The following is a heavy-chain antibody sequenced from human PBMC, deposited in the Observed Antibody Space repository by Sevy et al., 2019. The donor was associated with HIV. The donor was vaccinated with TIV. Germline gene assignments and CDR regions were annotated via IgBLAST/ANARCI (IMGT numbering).Heavy chain of an antibody. CDR3: ARDWDGEAGTGYYYYYCMDV. J-gene: IGHJ6*02. Sequence: SETLSLTCTVSGGSISSYYWSWIRQPAGKGLEWIGRIYTSGSTNYNPSLKSRVTMSVDTSKNQFSLKLSSVTAADTAVYYCARDWDGEAGTGYYYYYCMDVWGQGTTVTVSS. CDR2: IYTSGST. D-gene: IGHD6-19*01. V-gene: IGHV4-4*07. CDR1: GGSISSYY.